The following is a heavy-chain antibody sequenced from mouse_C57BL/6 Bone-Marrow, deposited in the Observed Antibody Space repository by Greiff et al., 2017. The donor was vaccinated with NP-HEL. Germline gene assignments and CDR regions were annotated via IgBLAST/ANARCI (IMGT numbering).Heavy chain of an antibody. V-gene: IGHV1-82*01. Sequence: VKLMESGPELVKPGASVKISCKASGYAFSSSWMNWVKQRPGKGLEWIGRIYPGDGDTNYNGKFKGKATLTADKSSSTAYMQLSSLTSEDSAVYFCARRRSLDYWGQGTTLTVSS. CDR2: IYPGDGDT. J-gene: IGHJ2*01. CDR3: ARRRSLDY. CDR1: GYAFSSSW.